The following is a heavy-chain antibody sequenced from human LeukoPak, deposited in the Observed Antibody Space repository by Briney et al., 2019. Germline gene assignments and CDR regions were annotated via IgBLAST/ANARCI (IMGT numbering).Heavy chain of an antibody. D-gene: IGHD1-26*01. J-gene: IGHJ4*02. Sequence: SETLSLTCTVSGGSISSGGYYWSWIRQHPGKGLEWIGYIYYSGSTYYNPSLKSRVTISVDTSKNQFSLKLSSVTAADTAVYYCVRRMVGAIRPFDYWGQGTLVTVSS. CDR1: GGSISSGGYY. CDR2: IYYSGST. CDR3: VRRMVGAIRPFDY. V-gene: IGHV4-31*03.